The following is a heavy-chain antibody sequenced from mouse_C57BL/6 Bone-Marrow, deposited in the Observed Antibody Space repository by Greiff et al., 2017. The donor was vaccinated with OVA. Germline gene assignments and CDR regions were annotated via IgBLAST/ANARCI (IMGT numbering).Heavy chain of an antibody. CDR3: ARDEGYFDV. Sequence: EVQVVESGPGLVKPSQSLSLTCSVTGYSITSGYYWNWIRQFPGNKLEWMGYISYDGSNNYNPSLKNRISITRDTSKNQFFLKLNSVTTEDTATYYCARDEGYFDVWGTGTTVTVSS. J-gene: IGHJ1*03. CDR2: ISYDGSN. V-gene: IGHV3-6*01. CDR1: GYSITSGYY.